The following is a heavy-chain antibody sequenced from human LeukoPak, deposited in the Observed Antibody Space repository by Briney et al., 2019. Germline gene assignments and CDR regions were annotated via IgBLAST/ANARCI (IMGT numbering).Heavy chain of an antibody. CDR3: AGATVTTLSFDY. V-gene: IGHV3-20*04. CDR2: INWNGGST. CDR1: GFTFDDYG. J-gene: IGHJ4*02. D-gene: IGHD4-17*01. Sequence: PGGSLRLSCAASGFTFDDYGMSWVRQAPGKGLEWVSGINWNGGSTGYADSVKGRFTISRDNAKNSLYLQMNSLRAEDTALYYCAGATVTTLSFDYWGQGTLVTVSS.